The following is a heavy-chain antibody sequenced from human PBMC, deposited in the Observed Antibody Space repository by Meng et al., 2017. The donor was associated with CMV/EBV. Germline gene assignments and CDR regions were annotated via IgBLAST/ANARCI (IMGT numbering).Heavy chain of an antibody. V-gene: IGHV4-4*07. J-gene: IGHJ5*02. CDR3: ARDLGAAADPNWVDP. CDR2: IYTSGST. Sequence: SGGSISSYYWSWIRQPAGKGLEWIGRIYTSGSTNYNPSLKSRVTMSVDTSKNQFSLKLSSVTAADTAVYYCARDLGAAADPNWVDPWGQGTLVTVSS. D-gene: IGHD6-13*01. CDR1: GGSISSYY.